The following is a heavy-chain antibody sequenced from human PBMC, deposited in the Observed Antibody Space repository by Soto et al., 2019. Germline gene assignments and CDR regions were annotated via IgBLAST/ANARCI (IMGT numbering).Heavy chain of an antibody. J-gene: IGHJ4*02. CDR3: AGGSSTSSHVRYFDY. CDR2: ITSRSSYI. V-gene: IGHV3-21*01. D-gene: IGHD2-2*01. CDR1: GFTFSGYT. Sequence: GSLRLSCPASGFTFSGYTMNWVRQAPGKGLEWVSSITSRSSYIYYADSVKGRFTSSRDNAKNSLDLQMNSLRSEDTAVYYCAGGSSTSSHVRYFDYWVQGALVTVSS.